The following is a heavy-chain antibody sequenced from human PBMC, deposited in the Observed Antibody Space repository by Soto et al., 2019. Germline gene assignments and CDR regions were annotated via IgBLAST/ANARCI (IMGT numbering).Heavy chain of an antibody. V-gene: IGHV1-69*02. CDR2: IIPILGIA. D-gene: IGHD6-13*01. CDR1: GGTFSSYT. Sequence: QVQLVQSGAEVKKPGSSVKVSCKASGGTFSSYTISWVRQAPGQGLEWMGRIIPILGIANYAQKFQGRVRITADKSTSTAYMELSSLRSEDTAVYYCARAGGIAAAGLDYWGQGTLVTVSS. J-gene: IGHJ4*02. CDR3: ARAGGIAAAGLDY.